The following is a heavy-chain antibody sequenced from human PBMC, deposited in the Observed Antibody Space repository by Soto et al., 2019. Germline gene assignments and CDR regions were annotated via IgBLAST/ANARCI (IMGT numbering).Heavy chain of an antibody. V-gene: IGHV6-1*01. D-gene: IGHD1-20*01. CDR2: TYYRSKWYN. Sequence: SQSLSLTCGISGASVSSNGSAWNWIRQSPSRGLEWLGRTYYRSKWYNDYAVSVKSRITIHPDTSKTQFSLQLNSVTPEDTAVYYCARGLSYNWNHRRNDYWGQGTLVTVSS. CDR3: ARGLSYNWNHRRNDY. J-gene: IGHJ4*02. CDR1: GASVSSNGSA.